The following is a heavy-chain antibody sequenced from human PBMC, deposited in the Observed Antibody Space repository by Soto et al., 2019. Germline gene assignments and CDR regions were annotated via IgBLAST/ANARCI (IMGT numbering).Heavy chain of an antibody. V-gene: IGHV1-69*13. D-gene: IGHD6-6*01. CDR1: GGTFSSYA. Sequence: SVKVSCKASGGTFSSYAISWVRQAPGQGLEWMGGIIPIFGTANYAQKFQGRVTITADESTSTAYMELSSLRSEDTAVYYCARGNIAARPYFDYWGQGTLVTVSS. CDR3: ARGNIAARPYFDY. J-gene: IGHJ4*02. CDR2: IIPIFGTA.